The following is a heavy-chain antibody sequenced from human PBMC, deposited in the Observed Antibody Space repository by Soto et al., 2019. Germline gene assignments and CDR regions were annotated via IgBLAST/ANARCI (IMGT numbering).Heavy chain of an antibody. CDR1: NGSFSDYF. CDR3: ARGNSSGPLYYFDT. J-gene: IGHJ4*02. CDR2: IKESGFA. D-gene: IGHD6-19*01. V-gene: IGHV4-34*01. Sequence: SETLSLTCGVYNGSFSDYFWNWIRQPPGKGLEWIGEIKESGFATYNPSLKRRVTMSVDTANNQFSLKVTSVTAADTAVYYCARGNSSGPLYYFDTWGQGTLVTVYS.